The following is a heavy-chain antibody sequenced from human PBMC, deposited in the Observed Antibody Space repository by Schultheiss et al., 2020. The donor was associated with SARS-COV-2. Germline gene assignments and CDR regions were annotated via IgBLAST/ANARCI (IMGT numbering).Heavy chain of an antibody. J-gene: IGHJ6*02. CDR3: ARTSIAGRYGMDV. V-gene: IGHV1-2*02. CDR1: GYTFTSYG. D-gene: IGHD6-6*01. CDR2: INPNSGGT. Sequence: GESLKISCKASGYTFTSYGISWVRQAPGQGLEWMGWINPNSGGTNYAQKFQGRVTMTRDTSISTAYMELSRLRSDDTAVYYCARTSIAGRYGMDVWGQGTTVTVSS.